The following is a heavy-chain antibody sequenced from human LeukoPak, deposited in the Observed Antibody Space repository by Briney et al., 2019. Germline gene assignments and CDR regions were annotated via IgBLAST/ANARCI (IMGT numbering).Heavy chain of an antibody. CDR1: GYSFTDYY. CDR3: ARGVGHEYYYYTDV. Sequence: ASVKVSCKASGYSFTDYYIHWVRQAPGQGLEWMGCINPHSGDTKYAQKFQARVTMTRDTSISTAYMELDRLRSDDTAVYYCARGVGHEYYYYTDVWGKGTTVTIS. V-gene: IGHV1-2*02. J-gene: IGHJ6*03. D-gene: IGHD3/OR15-3a*01. CDR2: INPHSGDT.